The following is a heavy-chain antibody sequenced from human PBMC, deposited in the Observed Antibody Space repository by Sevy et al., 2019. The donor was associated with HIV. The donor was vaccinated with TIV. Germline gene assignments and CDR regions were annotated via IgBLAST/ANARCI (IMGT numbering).Heavy chain of an antibody. D-gene: IGHD3-16*01. CDR3: XXXXXXXXXXXXXGGGMDV. CDR1: GFTLSSYG. Sequence: GGSLRLSCAASGFTLSSYGMHWVRQAPGKGLEWVAVIRYDGSNKYYADSVKGRFTISRDNSKNTLYLQMNSLRAEDXXXXXXXXXXXXXXXXXXXGGGMDVWGQGTTVTVSS. CDR2: IRYDGSNK. J-gene: IGHJ6*02. V-gene: IGHV3-30*02.